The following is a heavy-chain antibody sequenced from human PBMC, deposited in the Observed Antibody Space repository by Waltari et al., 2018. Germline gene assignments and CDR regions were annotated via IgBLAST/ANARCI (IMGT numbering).Heavy chain of an antibody. CDR3: AATRYQLLYGY. V-gene: IGHV3-9*01. D-gene: IGHD2-2*02. Sequence: EVQLVESGGGLVQPGRSLRLSCAASGFTFDDYAMHWVRQAPGKGLEWVSGISWNSGSIGYADSVKGRFTISRDNAKNSLYLQMNSLRAEDTALYYCAATRYQLLYGYWGQGTLVTVSS. J-gene: IGHJ4*02. CDR1: GFTFDDYA. CDR2: ISWNSGSI.